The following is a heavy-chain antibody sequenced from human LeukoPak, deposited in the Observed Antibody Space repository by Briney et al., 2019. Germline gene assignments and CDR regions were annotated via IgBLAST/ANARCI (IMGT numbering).Heavy chain of an antibody. D-gene: IGHD3-3*01. V-gene: IGHV4-4*07. J-gene: IGHJ3*02. CDR2: IYTSGST. CDR3: AREGDHYDFWSTKARDAFDI. CDR1: GGSISSYY. Sequence: PSETLSLTCTVSGGSISSYYWSWIRQPAGKGLEWIGRIYTSGSTNYNPSLKSRVTMSVDTSKNQFSLKLSSVTAADTAVYYCAREGDHYDFWSTKARDAFDIWGQGTMVTVSS.